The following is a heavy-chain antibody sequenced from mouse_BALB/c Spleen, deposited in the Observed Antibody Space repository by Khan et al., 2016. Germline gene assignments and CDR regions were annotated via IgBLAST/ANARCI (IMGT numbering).Heavy chain of an antibody. CDR3: ARDDQDYDAWFAS. CDR2: IWAGGST. J-gene: IGHJ3*01. D-gene: IGHD2-4*01. Sequence: VKLLESGPGLVAPSQSLSITCTVSGFSLTNSGVHWVRQPPGKGLDWLGVIWAGGSTDYNSALMSRLSITKDTSQNQVFLKMNSLQSDDTAIYYCARDDQDYDAWFASWGRGTLVTVSA. CDR1: GFSLTNSG. V-gene: IGHV2-9*02.